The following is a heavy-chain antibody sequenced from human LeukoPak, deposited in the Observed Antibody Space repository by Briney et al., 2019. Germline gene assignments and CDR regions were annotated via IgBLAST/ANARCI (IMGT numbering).Heavy chain of an antibody. Sequence: LRETLSLTCAVYGGSFSGYYWSWIRQPPGKGLEWIGFIFYSGTTNYNPSLKSRVTISVDTSKNQFSLKLSSVTAADTAVYYCARGGWNKFDYWGQGTLVTVSS. CDR2: IFYSGTT. J-gene: IGHJ4*02. D-gene: IGHD3-22*01. CDR3: ARGGWNKFDY. V-gene: IGHV4-59*01. CDR1: GGSFSGYY.